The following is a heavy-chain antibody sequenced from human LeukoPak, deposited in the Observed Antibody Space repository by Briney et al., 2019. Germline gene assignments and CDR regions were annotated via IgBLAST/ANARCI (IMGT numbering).Heavy chain of an antibody. J-gene: IGHJ3*02. CDR2: IYTSGST. CDR1: GGSISGGSYY. CDR3: ARDRREPSGGKAFDI. D-gene: IGHD2-15*01. Sequence: PSETLSLTCTVSGGSISGGSYYWSWIRQPAGKGLEWIGRIYTSGSTNHNPSLKSRVTISVDTSKNQFSLKLSSVTAADTAVYYCARDRREPSGGKAFDIWGQGTMVTVSS. V-gene: IGHV4-61*02.